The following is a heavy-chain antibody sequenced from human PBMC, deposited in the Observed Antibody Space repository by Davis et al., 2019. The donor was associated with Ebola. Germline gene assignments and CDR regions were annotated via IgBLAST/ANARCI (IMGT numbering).Heavy chain of an antibody. D-gene: IGHD1-1*01. Sequence: ASVKVSCKASGYTFTNSGLTWVRQAPGQGLEWLGWINPHNGNTNYAQNVQGRVTMTTDTSTSTAYMEVGSLRSDDTAVYYGARAQCPTTSDHWGQGTLVTVSS. J-gene: IGHJ4*02. CDR1: GYTFTNSG. CDR2: INPHNGNT. V-gene: IGHV1-18*04. CDR3: ARAQCPTTSDH.